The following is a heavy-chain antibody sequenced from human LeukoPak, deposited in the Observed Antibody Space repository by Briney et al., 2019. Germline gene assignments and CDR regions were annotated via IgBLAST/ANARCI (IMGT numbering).Heavy chain of an antibody. CDR2: ISPNSDSI. Sequence: GGSLRLSCAASGFTFSSYNMNWVRQAPGKGLEWISYISPNSDSIYYAGSVKGRFTISRDNAKNSLYLQVSSLRDEDTAVYYCARDYNYASDYWGQGTLVTVSS. CDR3: ARDYNYASDY. V-gene: IGHV3-48*02. D-gene: IGHD3-10*01. J-gene: IGHJ4*02. CDR1: GFTFSSYN.